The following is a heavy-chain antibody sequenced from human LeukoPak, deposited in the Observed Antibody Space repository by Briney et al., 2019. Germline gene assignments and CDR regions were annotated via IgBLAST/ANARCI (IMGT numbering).Heavy chain of an antibody. J-gene: IGHJ6*02. CDR1: GYTFTGYY. D-gene: IGHD3-9*01. CDR3: ARGIRYFDWLPPSYYYYGMDV. Sequence: ASVKVSCKASGYTFTGYYMHWVRQAPGQGVEWMGWINPNSGGTNYAQKFQGRVTMTRDTSISTAYMELSRLRSDDTAVYYCARGIRYFDWLPPSYYYYGMDVWGQGTTVTVSS. CDR2: INPNSGGT. V-gene: IGHV1-2*02.